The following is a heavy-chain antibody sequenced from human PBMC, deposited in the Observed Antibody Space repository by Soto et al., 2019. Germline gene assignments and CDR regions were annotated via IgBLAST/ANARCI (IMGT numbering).Heavy chain of an antibody. D-gene: IGHD2-15*01. CDR3: ARDCSGGSCYSGTDYYYYGMDV. CDR1: GATFSSYA. Sequence: SVKSSCKASGATFSSYAISWVRQAPGQGLEWMGGIIPIFGTANYAQKFQGRVTITADESTSTAYMELSSLRSEDTAVYYCARDCSGGSCYSGTDYYYYGMDVWRQQTTVTISS. J-gene: IGHJ6*02. V-gene: IGHV1-69*13. CDR2: IIPIFGTA.